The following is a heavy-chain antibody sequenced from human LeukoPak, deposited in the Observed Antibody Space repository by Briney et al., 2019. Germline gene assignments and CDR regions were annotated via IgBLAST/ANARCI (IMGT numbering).Heavy chain of an antibody. D-gene: IGHD5-18*01. CDR1: GFTFSTYA. Sequence: GGSLGLSCAASGFTFSTYAMSWVRQAPGKGLEWVSAISGSGGSTYYADSVKGRFTVSRDNSKNALYLQMNSLRAEDTAIYHCARGYIQLSNWGQGTLVTVSS. CDR2: ISGSGGST. V-gene: IGHV3-23*01. CDR3: ARGYIQLSN. J-gene: IGHJ4*02.